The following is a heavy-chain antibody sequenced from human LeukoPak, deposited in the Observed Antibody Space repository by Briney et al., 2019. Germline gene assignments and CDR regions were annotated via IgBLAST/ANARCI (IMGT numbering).Heavy chain of an antibody. CDR2: ISSSGSTI. V-gene: IGHV3-11*01. Sequence: GGSLRLSCAASGFTFSDYYMSWIRQAPGKGLEWVSYISSSGSTIYYADSVKGRFTISRDNAKNSLYLQMNSLRDEDTAVYYCARDYGYGGNPDYFDYWGQGTLVTVSS. CDR3: ARDYGYGGNPDYFDY. D-gene: IGHD4-23*01. J-gene: IGHJ4*02. CDR1: GFTFSDYY.